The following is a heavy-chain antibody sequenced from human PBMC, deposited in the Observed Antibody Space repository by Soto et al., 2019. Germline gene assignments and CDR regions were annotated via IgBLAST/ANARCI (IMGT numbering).Heavy chain of an antibody. D-gene: IGHD3-22*01. Sequence: SETLSLTCTVSGGSISSYYWSWIRQPAGKGLEWIGRIYTSGSTNYNPSLKSRVTMSVDTSKNQFSLKLSSVTAADTAVYYCARDPYYYDSSGYYYGSPFDIWGQGTMVTVSS. V-gene: IGHV4-4*07. J-gene: IGHJ3*02. CDR2: IYTSGST. CDR3: ARDPYYYDSSGYYYGSPFDI. CDR1: GGSISSYY.